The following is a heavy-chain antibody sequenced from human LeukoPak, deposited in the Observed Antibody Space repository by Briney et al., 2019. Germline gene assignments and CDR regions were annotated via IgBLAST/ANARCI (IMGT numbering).Heavy chain of an antibody. CDR3: AKDRGGGYCSSPSCFLPDY. D-gene: IGHD2-2*03. CDR1: GFTFSSYG. CDR2: ISYDGSNK. J-gene: IGHJ4*02. V-gene: IGHV3-30*18. Sequence: GGSLRLSCAASGFTFSSYGMHWVRQAPGKGLEWVAVISYDGSNKSYADSVKGRFTISRDNSKNTLYLQMSSLRTEDTAVYYCAKDRGGGYCSSPSCFLPDYWGQGTLATVSS.